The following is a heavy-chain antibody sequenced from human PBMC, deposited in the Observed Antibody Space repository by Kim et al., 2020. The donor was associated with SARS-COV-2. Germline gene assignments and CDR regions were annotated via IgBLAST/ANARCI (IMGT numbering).Heavy chain of an antibody. V-gene: IGHV3-11*01. D-gene: IGHD2-21*02. CDR3: ARHILVVTAGGP. J-gene: IGHJ5*02. CDR2: ISTSGSII. Sequence: GGSLRLSCAASGFTFTDYYMTWIRQAPGKGLELVSYISTSGSIIYYADSVKGRFTISRDNAKNSLYLQMNSLRAEDTAVYYCARHILVVTAGGPWGQGTLVTVSS. CDR1: GFTFTDYY.